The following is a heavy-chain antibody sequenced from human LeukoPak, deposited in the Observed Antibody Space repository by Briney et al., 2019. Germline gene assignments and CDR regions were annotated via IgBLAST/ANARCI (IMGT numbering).Heavy chain of an antibody. CDR1: GGSISSGGYY. J-gene: IGHJ2*01. D-gene: IGHD3-3*01. CDR2: IYYSGST. V-gene: IGHV4-31*03. Sequence: SETLSLTCTVSGGSISSGGYYWRWIRQHPGKGLEWIGYIYYSGSTYYNPSLKSRVTISVDTSKNQFSLKLSSVTAADTAVYYCARDLGYYDFWSGYYRSYWYFDLWGRGTLVTVSS. CDR3: ARDLGYYDFWSGYYRSYWYFDL.